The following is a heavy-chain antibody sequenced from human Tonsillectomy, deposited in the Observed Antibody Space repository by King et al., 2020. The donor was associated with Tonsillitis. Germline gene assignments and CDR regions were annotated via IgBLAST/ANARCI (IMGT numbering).Heavy chain of an antibody. J-gene: IGHJ4*02. Sequence: VQLVESGGGLVQPGGSLRLSCAASGFTFSNYAMTWVRQAPGKGLEWVSGISGSGGSTYCADSVKGRFTISRDNSKNTLYLQMNSLRAEDTAVYYCATGVDIVPTGQGWFDYWGQGTLVTVSS. V-gene: IGHV3-23*04. CDR2: ISGSGGST. CDR1: GFTFSNYA. D-gene: IGHD5-12*01. CDR3: ATGVDIVPTGQGWFDY.